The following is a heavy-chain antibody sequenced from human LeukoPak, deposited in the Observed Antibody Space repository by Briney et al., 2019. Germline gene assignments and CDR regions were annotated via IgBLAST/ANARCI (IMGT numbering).Heavy chain of an antibody. D-gene: IGHD6-13*01. J-gene: IGHJ4*02. Sequence: ASVKVSCKASGYTLTSYDINWVRQATGQGLEWMGWMNPNSGNTGYAQKFQGRVTITRNTSISTAYMELSSLRSEDTAVYYCAIGQFIAAAGTSPLGYWGQGTLVTVSS. V-gene: IGHV1-8*03. CDR2: MNPNSGNT. CDR3: AIGQFIAAAGTSPLGY. CDR1: GYTLTSYD.